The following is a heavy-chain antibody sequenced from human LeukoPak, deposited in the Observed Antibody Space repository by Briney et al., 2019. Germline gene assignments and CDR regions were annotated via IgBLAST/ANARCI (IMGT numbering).Heavy chain of an antibody. D-gene: IGHD2-21*02. Sequence: PSETLSLTCTVSGGSISSYYWSWIRQPPGKGLEWIGEINHSGSTTYNPSLKSRVTISVDTSKNQFSLKLSSVTAADMAVYYCARGKAYCGGDCYSNYFDYWGQGTLVTVSS. CDR3: ARGKAYCGGDCYSNYFDY. J-gene: IGHJ4*02. V-gene: IGHV4-34*01. CDR1: GGSISSYY. CDR2: INHSGST.